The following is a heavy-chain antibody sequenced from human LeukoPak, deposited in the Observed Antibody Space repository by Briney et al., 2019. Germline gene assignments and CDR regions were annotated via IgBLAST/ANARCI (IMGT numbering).Heavy chain of an antibody. J-gene: IGHJ4*02. D-gene: IGHD1-26*01. Sequence: GASVKVSCKASGYTFTGCYMHWVRQAPGQGLEWMGWINPNSGGTNYAQKFQGRVTMTRDTSISTAYMELRSLRSDDTAVYYCARGLGWEPNDYWGQGTLVTVSS. CDR3: ARGLGWEPNDY. V-gene: IGHV1-2*02. CDR1: GYTFTGCY. CDR2: INPNSGGT.